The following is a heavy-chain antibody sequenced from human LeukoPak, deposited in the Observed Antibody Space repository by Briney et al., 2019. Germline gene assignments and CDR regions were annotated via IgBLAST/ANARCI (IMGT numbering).Heavy chain of an antibody. D-gene: IGHD5-12*01. V-gene: IGHV3-21*01. J-gene: IGHJ4*02. Sequence: GGSLRLSCEASGFTFTTYSMTWVRQTPGEGLEWVSSISTRDTFINYADSVKGRFTISRDNSKNTLYLQMNSLRAEDTAVYYCAKGSGLPVATSSLDYWGQGTLVTVSS. CDR2: ISTRDTFI. CDR3: AKGSGLPVATSSLDY. CDR1: GFTFTTYS.